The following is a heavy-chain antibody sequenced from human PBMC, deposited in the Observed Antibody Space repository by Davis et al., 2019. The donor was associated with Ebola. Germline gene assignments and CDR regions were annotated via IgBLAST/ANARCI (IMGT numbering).Heavy chain of an antibody. V-gene: IGHV3-30*04. J-gene: IGHJ4*02. CDR2: ISYDGSNK. CDR1: GFTFSSYA. CDR3: AKSQHFDY. Sequence: GESLKISCAASGFTFSSYAMHWVRQAPGKGLEWVAVISYDGSNKYYADSVKGRFTISRDNSKNMLYLQMNSLRAEDTAVYYCAKSQHFDYWGQGTLVTVSS.